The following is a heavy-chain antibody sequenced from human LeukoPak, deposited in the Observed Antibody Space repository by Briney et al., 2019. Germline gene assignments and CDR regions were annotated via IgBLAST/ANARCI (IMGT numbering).Heavy chain of an antibody. Sequence: SETLSLTCTVSGGSISSYYWSWIRQPPGKGLEWIGYIYYSGSTNYNPSLKSRVTISVDTSKNQFSLKLSSVTAADTAVYYCARDGLWFGTPTPSVWGQGTTVTVSS. CDR1: GGSISSYY. D-gene: IGHD3-10*01. J-gene: IGHJ6*02. CDR2: IYYSGST. V-gene: IGHV4-59*01. CDR3: ARDGLWFGTPTPSV.